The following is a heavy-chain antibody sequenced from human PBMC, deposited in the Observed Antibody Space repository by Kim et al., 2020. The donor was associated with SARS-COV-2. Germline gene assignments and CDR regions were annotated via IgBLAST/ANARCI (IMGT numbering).Heavy chain of an antibody. CDR2: ISWNSGSI. D-gene: IGHD2-15*01. Sequence: GGSLRLSCAASGFTFGDYAMHWVRQAPGKGLEWVSGISWNSGSIGYADSVKGRFTISRDNAKNSLYLQMNSLRAEDTALYYCAKVGYCSGGSCPDCWYFDLWGRGTLVTVSS. CDR1: GFTFGDYA. CDR3: AKVGYCSGGSCPDCWYFDL. V-gene: IGHV3-9*01. J-gene: IGHJ2*01.